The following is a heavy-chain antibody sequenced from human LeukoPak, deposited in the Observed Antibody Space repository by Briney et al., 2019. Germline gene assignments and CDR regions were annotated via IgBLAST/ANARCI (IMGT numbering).Heavy chain of an antibody. CDR2: ISWNSGSI. J-gene: IGHJ4*02. CDR1: GFTFDDYA. V-gene: IGHV3-9*01. CDR3: AKVGGDYSSSWYGTFDY. D-gene: IGHD6-13*01. Sequence: GRSLRLSCAASGFTFDDYAMHWVRQAPGKGLEWVSGISWNSGSIGYADSVKGRFTISRDNAKNSLCLQMNSQRAEDTALYYCAKVGGDYSSSWYGTFDYWGQGTLVTVSS.